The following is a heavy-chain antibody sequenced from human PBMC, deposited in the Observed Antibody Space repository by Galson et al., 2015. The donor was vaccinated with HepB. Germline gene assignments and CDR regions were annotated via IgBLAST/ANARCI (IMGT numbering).Heavy chain of an antibody. Sequence: SVKVSCKASGYTFIRYGISWVRQAPGQGLEWMGWISPYNGNTNYAQKFQGRVTMTRNTSISTAYMELSSLRSEDTAVYYCATIGLWSGYDYWGQGTLVTVSS. V-gene: IGHV1-18*01. D-gene: IGHD3-3*01. CDR3: ATIGLWSGYDY. CDR2: ISPYNGNT. J-gene: IGHJ4*02. CDR1: GYTFIRYG.